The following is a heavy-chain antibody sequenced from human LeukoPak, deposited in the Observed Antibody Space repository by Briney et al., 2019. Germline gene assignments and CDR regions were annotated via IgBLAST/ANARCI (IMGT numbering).Heavy chain of an antibody. Sequence: SETLSLTCAVYGGSFSGYYWSWIRQPPGKGLEWIGEINHSGSTNYNPSLKSRVTISVDTSKNQFSLKLSSVTAADTAVYYCARHNWNYVPDYWGQGTLVTVSS. CDR2: INHSGST. V-gene: IGHV4-34*01. J-gene: IGHJ4*02. D-gene: IGHD1-7*01. CDR1: GGSFSGYY. CDR3: ARHNWNYVPDY.